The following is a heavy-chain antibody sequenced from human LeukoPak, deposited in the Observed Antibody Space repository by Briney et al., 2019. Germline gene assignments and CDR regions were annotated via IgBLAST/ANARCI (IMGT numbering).Heavy chain of an antibody. J-gene: IGHJ5*02. CDR2: IYHSGST. CDR1: GGSISSSNW. V-gene: IGHV4-4*02. CDR3: ARPRKPYYYDSSGSYNWFDP. D-gene: IGHD3-22*01. Sequence: SETLSLTCAVSGGSISSSNWWSWVRQPPGKGLEWIGEIYHSGSTNYNPSLKSRVTISVDKSKNQFSLKLSSVTAADTAVYYCARPRKPYYYDSSGSYNWFDPWGQGTLVTVSS.